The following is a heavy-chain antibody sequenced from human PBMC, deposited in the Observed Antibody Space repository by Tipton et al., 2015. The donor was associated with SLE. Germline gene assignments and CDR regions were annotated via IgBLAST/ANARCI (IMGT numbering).Heavy chain of an antibody. D-gene: IGHD2-2*01. Sequence: TLSLTCAVYGGSLRGYYWSWIRQSPGKGLEWIGEIDHSGSTNYNPSLKSRVTISEDTSNKEFSLRLTSVTAADTAVYFCARGPAAHTRWFDPWGQGTLVTVSS. V-gene: IGHV4-34*01. CDR3: ARGPAAHTRWFDP. CDR1: GGSLRGYY. J-gene: IGHJ5*02. CDR2: IDHSGST.